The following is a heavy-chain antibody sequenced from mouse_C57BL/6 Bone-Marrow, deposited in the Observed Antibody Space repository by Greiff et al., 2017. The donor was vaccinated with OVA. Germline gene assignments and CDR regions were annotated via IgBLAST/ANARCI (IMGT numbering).Heavy chain of an antibody. CDR1: GYTFTSYW. CDR3: ARGGVTKSYYAMDY. J-gene: IGHJ4*01. CDR2: IYPGSGST. V-gene: IGHV1-55*01. Sequence: VKLQQPGAELVKPGASVKMSCKASGYTFTSYWITWVKQRPGQGLEWIGDIYPGSGSTNYNEKFKSKATLTVDTSSSTAYMQLSSLTSEDSAVYYCARGGVTKSYYAMDYWGQGTSVTVSS. D-gene: IGHD2-2*01.